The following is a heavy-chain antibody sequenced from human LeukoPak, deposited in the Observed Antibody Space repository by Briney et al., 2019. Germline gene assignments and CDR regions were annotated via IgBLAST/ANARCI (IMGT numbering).Heavy chain of an antibody. CDR1: GYTFTGYY. CDR3: ARDRGYYYYMDV. J-gene: IGHJ6*03. Sequence: ASVKVSCKASGYTFTGYYMHWVRQAPGQGLEWMGRINPNSGGTNYAQKFQGRVTMTRDTSISTAYMELSRLRSDDTAVYYCARDRGYYYYMDVWGKGTTVTVSS. CDR2: INPNSGGT. V-gene: IGHV1-2*06. D-gene: IGHD3-10*01.